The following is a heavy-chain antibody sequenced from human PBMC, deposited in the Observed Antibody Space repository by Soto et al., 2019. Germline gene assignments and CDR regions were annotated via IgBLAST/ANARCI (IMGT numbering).Heavy chain of an antibody. V-gene: IGHV1-18*01. D-gene: IGHD6-13*01. J-gene: IGHJ6*02. CDR3: ARDELGPIAAAGVGGGMDV. Sequence: QVQLVQSGAEVKKPGASVKVSCKASGYTFTSYGISWVRQAPGQGLEWMGWISAYNGNTNYAQKLQGRVTMTTDTPTRTAYMELRSLRSDDTAVYYCARDELGPIAAAGVGGGMDVWGQGTTVTVSS. CDR2: ISAYNGNT. CDR1: GYTFTSYG.